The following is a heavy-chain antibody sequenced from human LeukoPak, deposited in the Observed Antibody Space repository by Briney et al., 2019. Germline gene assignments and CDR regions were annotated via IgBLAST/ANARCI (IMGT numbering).Heavy chain of an antibody. CDR2: ISSNGGST. Sequence: GGSLRLSCAASGFTFSSYAMHWVRQAPGKGLEYVSAISSNGGSTYYANSVKGRFTISRDNSKNTLYLQMGSLRAEAMAVYYCARVEGYGSGSYTDWGQGTLVIVSS. CDR1: GFTFSSYA. CDR3: ARVEGYGSGSYTD. D-gene: IGHD3-10*01. J-gene: IGHJ4*02. V-gene: IGHV3-64*01.